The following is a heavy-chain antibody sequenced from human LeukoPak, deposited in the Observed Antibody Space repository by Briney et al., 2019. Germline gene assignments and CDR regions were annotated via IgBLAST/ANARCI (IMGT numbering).Heavy chain of an antibody. CDR1: GGSIRSTSYY. CDR2: IYYSGST. CDR3: ARVPANWASYFDY. D-gene: IGHD7-27*01. J-gene: IGHJ4*02. V-gene: IGHV4-39*07. Sequence: KSSETLSLTCTVSGGSIRSTSYYWGWIRQPPGKGLEWIGSIYYSGSTYYNPSLKSRVTISVDTSKNQFSLKLSSVTAADTAVYYCARVPANWASYFDYWGQGTLVTVSS.